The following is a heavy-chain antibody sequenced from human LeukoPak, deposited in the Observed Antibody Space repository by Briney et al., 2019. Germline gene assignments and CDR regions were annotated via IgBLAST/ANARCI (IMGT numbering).Heavy chain of an antibody. D-gene: IGHD1-1*01. Sequence: ASVKVSCKASGYTFTSYYMHWVRQAPGQGLEWMGIINPSGGSTSYAQKFQGRVTMTRDTSTGTVYMELSSLRSEDTAVYYCARDLTGTTPSDYWGQGTLVTVSS. V-gene: IGHV1-46*01. CDR1: GYTFTSYY. CDR2: INPSGGST. CDR3: ARDLTGTTPSDY. J-gene: IGHJ4*02.